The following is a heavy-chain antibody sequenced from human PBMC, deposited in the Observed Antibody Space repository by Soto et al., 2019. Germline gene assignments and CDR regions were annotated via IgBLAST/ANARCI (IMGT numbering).Heavy chain of an antibody. CDR3: ARQQWLVLNAFDI. J-gene: IGHJ3*02. CDR2: IYYSGST. V-gene: IGHV4-59*13. Sequence: PSETLSLTCTVSGGSISSYYWSWIRQPPGKGLEWIGYIYYSGSTNCNPSLKSRVTLSVDTSKNQFSLKLSSVTAADTAVYYCARQQWLVLNAFDIWGQGTMVTVSS. CDR1: GGSISSYY. D-gene: IGHD6-19*01.